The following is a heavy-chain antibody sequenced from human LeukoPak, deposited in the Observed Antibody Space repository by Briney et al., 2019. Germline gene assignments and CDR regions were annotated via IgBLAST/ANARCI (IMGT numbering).Heavy chain of an antibody. J-gene: IGHJ4*02. CDR3: ASPGIAVAATDY. D-gene: IGHD6-19*01. CDR2: ISYDGSNK. V-gene: IGHV3-30*03. Sequence: GGSLRLSCAASGFTFSSYGMHWVRQAPGKGLEWVAVISYDGSNKYYADSVKGRFTISRDNSKNTLYLQMNSLRAEDTAVYYCASPGIAVAATDYWGQGTLVTVSS. CDR1: GFTFSSYG.